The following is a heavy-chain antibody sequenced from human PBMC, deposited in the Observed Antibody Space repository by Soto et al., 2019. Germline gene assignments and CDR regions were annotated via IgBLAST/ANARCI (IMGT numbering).Heavy chain of an antibody. CDR2: IYHSGSP. D-gene: IGHD1-20*01. CDR3: ARGSWSIRFHH. CDR1: GGSISSGGYY. V-gene: IGHV4-31*03. J-gene: IGHJ4*02. Sequence: SETLSLTCTVSGGSISSGGYYWSWIRQHPGKGLEWIGDIYHSGSPYYNSSLKSRITISVDTSKSQFSLNLNSVTAADTAVYYCARGSWSIRFHHWGQGSLVTVSS.